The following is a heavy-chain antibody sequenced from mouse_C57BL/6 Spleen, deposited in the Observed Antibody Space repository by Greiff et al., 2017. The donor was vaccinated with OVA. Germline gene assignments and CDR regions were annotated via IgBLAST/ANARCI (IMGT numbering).Heavy chain of an antibody. CDR3: ASSPYYGSSYDY. J-gene: IGHJ2*01. Sequence: QVQLQQSGAELARPGASVKMSCKASGYTFTSYTMHWVKQRPGQGLEWIGYINPSSGYTKYNQKFKDKATLTADKSSSTAYMQLSSLTSEDSAVYYCASSPYYGSSYDYWGQGTTLTVSS. CDR2: INPSSGYT. D-gene: IGHD1-1*01. V-gene: IGHV1-4*01. CDR1: GYTFTSYT.